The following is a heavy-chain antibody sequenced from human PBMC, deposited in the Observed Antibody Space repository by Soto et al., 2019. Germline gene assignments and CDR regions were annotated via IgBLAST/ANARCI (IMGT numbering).Heavy chain of an antibody. J-gene: IGHJ4*02. CDR1: GFTFSSYA. CDR3: AKREGEVVVVPAARDY. CDR2: ISGSGGST. V-gene: IGHV3-23*01. Sequence: EVQLLESGGGLVQPGGSLRLSCAASGFTFSSYAMSWVRQAPGKGLAWVSAISGSGGSTYYADSVKGRFTISRDNSKNTLYLQMNSLRAEDTAVYYCAKREGEVVVVPAARDYWGQGTLVTVSS. D-gene: IGHD2-2*01.